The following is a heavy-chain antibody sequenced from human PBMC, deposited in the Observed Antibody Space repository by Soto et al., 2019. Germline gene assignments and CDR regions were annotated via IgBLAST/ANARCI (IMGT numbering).Heavy chain of an antibody. CDR1: GYTFTSYD. Sequence: QVQLVQSGAEVRTPGASVKVSCKASGYTFTSYDISWVRQATGQGPEWMGWMNPDSGNTGYVQKFQGRVTMTRNTAISTAYMELSSLRSEDTVVYYCARSVGGSNVNFDYWGQGTLVTVSS. CDR3: ARSVGGSNVNFDY. D-gene: IGHD3-10*01. J-gene: IGHJ4*02. CDR2: MNPDSGNT. V-gene: IGHV1-8*01.